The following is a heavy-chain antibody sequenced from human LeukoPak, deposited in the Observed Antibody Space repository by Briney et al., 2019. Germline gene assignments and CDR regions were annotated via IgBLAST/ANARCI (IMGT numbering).Heavy chain of an antibody. CDR3: ARVHYDSSGYYYNWFDP. D-gene: IGHD3-22*01. CDR1: GSSISSGDYY. Sequence: SETLSLTCTVSGSSISSGDYYWSWIRQPPGKGLEWIGYIYYSGSTYYNPSLKSRVTISVDTSKNQFSLKLSSVTAADTAVYYCARVHYDSSGYYYNWFDPWGQGTLVTVSS. V-gene: IGHV4-30-4*08. CDR2: IYYSGST. J-gene: IGHJ5*02.